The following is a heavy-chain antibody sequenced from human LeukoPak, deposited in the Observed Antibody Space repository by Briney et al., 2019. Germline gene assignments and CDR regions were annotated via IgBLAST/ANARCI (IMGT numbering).Heavy chain of an antibody. J-gene: IGHJ4*02. CDR1: GGSISSSSYF. D-gene: IGHD1-26*01. CDR2: LYYSGST. CDR3: ARGDVGATDY. Sequence: SETLSLTCTVSGGSISSSSYFWGWIRQPPGKGLEWIGSLYYSGSTYYNPSLKSRVTISVDTSKSQLSLKLSSVTASDTAVYYCARGDVGATDYWGQGTLVTVSS. V-gene: IGHV4-39*01.